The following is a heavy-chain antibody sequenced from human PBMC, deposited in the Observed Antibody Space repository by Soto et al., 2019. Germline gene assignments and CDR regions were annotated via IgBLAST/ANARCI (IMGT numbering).Heavy chain of an antibody. CDR3: ARHGEGGYSSGYRY. D-gene: IGHD2-8*02. V-gene: IGHV4-59*08. CDR2: IHYTGST. CDR1: GGSISSYY. Sequence: SETLSLTCTVSGGSISSYYWSWIRQPPGKGLEWIGYIHYTGSTNYNPSLKSRVTISVDTSKNEFFLKLSSVTAADTAVYYCARHGEGGYSSGYRYWGQGTLVTVSS. J-gene: IGHJ4*02.